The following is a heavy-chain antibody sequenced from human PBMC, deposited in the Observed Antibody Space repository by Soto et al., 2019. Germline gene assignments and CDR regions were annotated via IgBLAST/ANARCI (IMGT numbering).Heavy chain of an antibody. CDR1: GFTFSSYA. J-gene: IGHJ4*02. CDR3: AKDWQQGDY. Sequence: GGSLRLSCAASGFTFSSYAMSWVRQAPGKGLEWVAVISYDGSNKYYADSVKGRFTISRDNSKNTLYLQMNSLRAEDTAVYYCAKDWQQGDYWGQGTLVTVSS. V-gene: IGHV3-30*18. D-gene: IGHD6-13*01. CDR2: ISYDGSNK.